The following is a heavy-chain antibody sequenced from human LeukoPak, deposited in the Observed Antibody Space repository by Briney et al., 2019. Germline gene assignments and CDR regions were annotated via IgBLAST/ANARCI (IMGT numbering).Heavy chain of an antibody. Sequence: SETLSLTCTVSGYSISSGYNWGWIRQPPGKGLEWIGSIYHSGSTYYNPSLKSRVTISVDTSKNQFSLKLSSVTAADTAVYYCARAQAGAIAVAGGRSSGWFDPWGQGTLVTVSS. J-gene: IGHJ5*02. CDR1: GYSISSGYN. D-gene: IGHD6-19*01. CDR2: IYHSGST. CDR3: ARAQAGAIAVAGGRSSGWFDP. V-gene: IGHV4-38-2*02.